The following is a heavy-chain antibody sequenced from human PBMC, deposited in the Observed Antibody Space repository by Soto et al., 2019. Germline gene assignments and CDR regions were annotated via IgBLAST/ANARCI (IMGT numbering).Heavy chain of an antibody. CDR2: ISGSGGST. V-gene: IGHV3-23*01. CDR1: GFTFSSYA. J-gene: IGHJ4*02. D-gene: IGHD3-3*01. Sequence: QPGGSLRLSCAASGFTFSSYAMSWVRQAPGKGLEWVSAISGSGGSTYFAASVKGRFTISRDNSKNTLYLQMNGLRAEDTAVYYCAKASNFWSGYLPIFDYWGQGTLVTVSS. CDR3: AKASNFWSGYLPIFDY.